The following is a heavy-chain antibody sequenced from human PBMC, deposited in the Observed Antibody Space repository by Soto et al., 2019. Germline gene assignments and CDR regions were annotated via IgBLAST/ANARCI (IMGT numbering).Heavy chain of an antibody. D-gene: IGHD2-8*01. CDR3: ARDQQTMVYAPHARRPNAFDI. CDR1: GFTFSSYS. Sequence: PGGSLRLSCAASGFTFSSYSMNWVRQAPGKGLEWVSSISSSSSYIYYADSVKGRFTISRDNAKNSLYLQMNSLRAEDTAVYYCARDQQTMVYAPHARRPNAFDIWGQGTMVTVSS. J-gene: IGHJ3*02. CDR2: ISSSSSYI. V-gene: IGHV3-21*01.